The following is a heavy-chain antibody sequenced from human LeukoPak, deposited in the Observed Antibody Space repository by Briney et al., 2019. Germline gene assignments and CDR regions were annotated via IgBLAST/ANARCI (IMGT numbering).Heavy chain of an antibody. CDR1: GYSLTSYW. CDR2: IYPGDSDT. Sequence: GESLKISCKGSGYSLTSYWIGWVRQMPGKGLEWMGIIYPGDSDTRYSPSFQGQVTISADKSISTAYLQWSSLKASDTAMYYCARHCSGGSCYPGFDYWGQGTLVTVSS. CDR3: ARHCSGGSCYPGFDY. V-gene: IGHV5-51*01. J-gene: IGHJ4*02. D-gene: IGHD2-15*01.